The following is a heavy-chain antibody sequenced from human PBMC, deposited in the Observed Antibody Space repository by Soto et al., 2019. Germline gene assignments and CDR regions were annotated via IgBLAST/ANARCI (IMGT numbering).Heavy chain of an antibody. J-gene: IGHJ5*02. D-gene: IGHD3-3*01. V-gene: IGHV3-48*02. CDR3: ARESRFLEWLSLNWFDP. Sequence: PGGSLRLSCAASGFTFSSYSMNWVRQAPGKGLERVSYISSSSSTIYYADSVKGRFTISRDNAKNSLYLQMNSLRDEDTAVYYCARESRFLEWLSLNWFDPWGQGTLVTSPQ. CDR2: ISSSSSTI. CDR1: GFTFSSYS.